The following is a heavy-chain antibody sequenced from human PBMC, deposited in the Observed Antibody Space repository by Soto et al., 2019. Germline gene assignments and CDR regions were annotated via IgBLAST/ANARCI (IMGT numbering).Heavy chain of an antibody. CDR1: GFTFSSYN. J-gene: IGHJ3*02. D-gene: IGHD2-8*01. CDR3: ARDLGYCTNGVCSNDAFDI. V-gene: IGHV3-48*01. CDR2: ISSSSSTI. Sequence: PGGSLRLSCAASGFTFSSYNMNWVRQAPGKGLEWVSYISSSSSTIYYADSVKGRFTISRDNAKNSLYLQMNSLRAEDTAVYYCARDLGYCTNGVCSNDAFDIWGQGTMVTVSS.